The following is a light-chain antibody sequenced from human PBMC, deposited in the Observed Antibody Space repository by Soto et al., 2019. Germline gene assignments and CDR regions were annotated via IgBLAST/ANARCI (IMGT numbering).Light chain of an antibody. J-gene: IGKJ4*01. CDR2: GAS. V-gene: IGKV3-20*01. CDR3: QQYGSSPLT. CDR1: HSVSSSY. Sequence: EMVLTQSPGTLSLSPGESATRSCRDSHSVSSSYLAWYQQRPGQAPRLLIYGASSRATGIPERFSGSGSGTDFTLTISRLEPEDFAVYYCQQYGSSPLTFGGGTKVEIK.